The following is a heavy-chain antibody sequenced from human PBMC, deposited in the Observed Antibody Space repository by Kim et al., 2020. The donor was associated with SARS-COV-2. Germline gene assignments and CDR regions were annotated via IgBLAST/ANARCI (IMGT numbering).Heavy chain of an antibody. J-gene: IGHJ4*02. CDR3: ARISSGSYRGYFDY. CDR2: ISYDGSNK. V-gene: IGHV3-30-3*01. CDR1: GFTFSSYA. Sequence: GGSLRLSCAASGFTFSSYAMHWVRKAPGKGLEWVAVISYDGSNKYYADSVKGRFPISRDNSKNTLYLQMNSLRAEDTAVYYCARISSGSYRGYFDYWGQGTLVTVSS. D-gene: IGHD1-26*01.